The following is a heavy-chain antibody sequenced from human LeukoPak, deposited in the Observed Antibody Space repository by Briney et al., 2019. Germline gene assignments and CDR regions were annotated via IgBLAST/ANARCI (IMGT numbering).Heavy chain of an antibody. V-gene: IGHV1-3*01. CDR1: GYTFTSYG. Sequence: ASVKVSCKASGYTFTSYGISWVRQAPGQGLEWMGWINAGNGNTKYSQKFQGRVTITRDTSASTAYMELSSLRSEDTAVYYCARGTAAGIDYWGQGTLVTVSS. J-gene: IGHJ4*02. CDR3: ARGTAAGIDY. CDR2: INAGNGNT. D-gene: IGHD6-13*01.